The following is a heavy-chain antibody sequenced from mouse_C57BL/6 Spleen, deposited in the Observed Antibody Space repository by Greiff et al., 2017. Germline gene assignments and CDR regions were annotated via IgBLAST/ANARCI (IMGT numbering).Heavy chain of an antibody. CDR3: ARGELGPWFAY. Sequence: QVQLQQSGPELVKPGASVKISCKASGYAFSSSWMNWVKQRPGKGLEWIGRIYPGDGDTNYNGKFKGKATLTADKSSSTAYMQLSSLTSEDSAVYFWARGELGPWFAYWGQGTLVTVSA. J-gene: IGHJ3*01. D-gene: IGHD4-1*01. V-gene: IGHV1-82*01. CDR1: GYAFSSSW. CDR2: IYPGDGDT.